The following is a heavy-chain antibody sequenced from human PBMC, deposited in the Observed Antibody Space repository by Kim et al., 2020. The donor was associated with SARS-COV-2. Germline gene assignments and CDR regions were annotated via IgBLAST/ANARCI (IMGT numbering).Heavy chain of an antibody. CDR1: GFTFSSYA. V-gene: IGHV3-30*04. CDR2: ISYDGSNK. CDR3: ARDKDAFDI. Sequence: GGSLRLSCAASGFTFSSYAMHWVRQAPGKGLEWVAVISYDGSNKYYADSVKGRFTISRDNSKNTLYLQMNSLRAEDTAVYCCARDKDAFDIWGQGTMVT. J-gene: IGHJ3*02.